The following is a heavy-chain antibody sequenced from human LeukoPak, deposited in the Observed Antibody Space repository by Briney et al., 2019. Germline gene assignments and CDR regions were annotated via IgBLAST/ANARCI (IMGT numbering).Heavy chain of an antibody. D-gene: IGHD4-11*01. J-gene: IGHJ6*03. V-gene: IGHV3-21*01. CDR1: GFTFSSYS. CDR2: ISSSSSYI. CDR3: ARDMRDYMDYYYSSMDV. Sequence: PGGSLRLSCAASGFTFSSYSMNWVRQAPGKGLEGVSSISSSSSYIYYADSVKGRFTISRDNAKNSLHLQMNSLRAEDTAVYYCARDMRDYMDYYYSSMDVWGKGTTVTVSS.